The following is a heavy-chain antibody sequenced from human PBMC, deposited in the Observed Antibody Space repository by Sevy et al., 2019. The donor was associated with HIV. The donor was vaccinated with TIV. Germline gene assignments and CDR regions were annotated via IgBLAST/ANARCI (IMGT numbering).Heavy chain of an antibody. J-gene: IGHJ3*02. CDR1: GFPFSSYA. Sequence: GGSLRLSCAASGFPFSSYAMSWVRQAPGKGLEWVSAIGGSGVSTYYADSVKGRFTISRDNSKNTLYLQMNSLRAEDTVVYYCAKDRAAMVGDAFDIWGQGTMVTVSS. CDR2: IGGSGVST. CDR3: AKDRAAMVGDAFDI. D-gene: IGHD5-18*01. V-gene: IGHV3-23*01.